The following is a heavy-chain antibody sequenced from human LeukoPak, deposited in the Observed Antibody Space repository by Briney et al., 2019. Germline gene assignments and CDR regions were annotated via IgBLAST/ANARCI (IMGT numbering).Heavy chain of an antibody. CDR3: ATRPGYMDV. J-gene: IGHJ6*03. Sequence: QPGGSLRLSCAASGFTFSSYEMNWVRQAPGKGLEWVSYISSSGSTIYYADSVKGRFTISRDNAKNSLYLQMNSLRAEDTAVYYCATRPGYMDVWGKGTTVTVSS. CDR1: GFTFSSYE. D-gene: IGHD1-1*01. CDR2: ISSSGSTI. V-gene: IGHV3-48*03.